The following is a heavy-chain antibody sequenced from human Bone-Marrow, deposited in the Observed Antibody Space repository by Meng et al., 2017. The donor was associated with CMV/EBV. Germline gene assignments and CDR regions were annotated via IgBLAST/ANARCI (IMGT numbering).Heavy chain of an antibody. D-gene: IGHD3-16*01. Sequence: GGSLRLSCAASGFTFSNYAMHWVRQAPGKGLEWVTFIRYDGTNTYYADSVKGRFTISRDNSKKMLYLQMSTLRPADTAVYYCARGNWAPVGGWFDPWGHGNLVTVSS. V-gene: IGHV3-30*02. J-gene: IGHJ5*02. CDR1: GFTFSNYA. CDR3: ARGNWAPVGGWFDP. CDR2: IRYDGTNT.